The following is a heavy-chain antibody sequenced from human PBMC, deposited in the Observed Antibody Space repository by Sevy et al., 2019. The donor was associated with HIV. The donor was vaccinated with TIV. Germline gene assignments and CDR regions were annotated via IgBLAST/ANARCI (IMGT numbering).Heavy chain of an antibody. CDR1: GYTFTSYG. CDR2: MMAYNGNT. J-gene: IGHJ4*02. D-gene: IGHD3-10*01. V-gene: IGHV1-18*01. Sequence: ASVKVSCKASGYTFTSYGISCVRQAPGQWLEWMGWMMAYNGNTNYAQKLQGRVTMTTDTSTSTAYMELRSLRSDDTAVYYCARVRLWFGELLLWSGAYWGQGTLVTVSS. CDR3: ARVRLWFGELLLWSGAY.